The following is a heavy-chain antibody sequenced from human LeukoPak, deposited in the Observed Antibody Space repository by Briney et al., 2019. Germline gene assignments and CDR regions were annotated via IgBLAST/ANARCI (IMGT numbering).Heavy chain of an antibody. CDR1: GFAFSSYA. V-gene: IGHV3-48*01. CDR2: ISTSGRTI. CDR3: ARIYYGSGSYYNSIDY. D-gene: IGHD3-10*01. J-gene: IGHJ4*02. Sequence: PGGSLRLSCAASGFAFSSYAMNWVRQAPGKGLEWVSYISTSGRTILYADSVKGRFTISRDNAKNSLYLQMNSLRAEDTAVYYCARIYYGSGSYYNSIDYWGQGTLVTVFS.